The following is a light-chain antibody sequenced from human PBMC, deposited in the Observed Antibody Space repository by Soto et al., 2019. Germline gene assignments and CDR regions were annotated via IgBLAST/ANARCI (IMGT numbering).Light chain of an antibody. J-gene: IGLJ1*01. CDR1: SSDIGSYNL. CDR2: EDN. Sequence: QSVLTQPASVSASPGQSITISCTGTSSDIGSYNLVSWYQKHPDKAPRLIIYEDNKRPSGVSSRFSGSKSATTASLTISGLQAEDEADYYCCSYVGSNNNLVFGTGTRSPS. CDR3: CSYVGSNNNLV. V-gene: IGLV2-23*01.